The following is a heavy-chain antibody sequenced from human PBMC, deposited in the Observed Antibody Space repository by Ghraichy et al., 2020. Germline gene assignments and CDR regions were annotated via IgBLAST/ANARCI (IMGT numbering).Heavy chain of an antibody. CDR2: ISSSGSTI. J-gene: IGHJ6*02. CDR1: GFTFSDYY. V-gene: IGHV3-11*01. D-gene: IGHD4-17*01. Sequence: GGSLRLSCAASGFTFSDYYMSWIRQAPGKGLEWVSYISSSGSTIYYADSVKGRFTISRDNAKNSLYLQMNSLRAEDTAVYYCARDGDYGDYYYHYGVDVWGQGTTVTVSS. CDR3: ARDGDYGDYYYHYGVDV.